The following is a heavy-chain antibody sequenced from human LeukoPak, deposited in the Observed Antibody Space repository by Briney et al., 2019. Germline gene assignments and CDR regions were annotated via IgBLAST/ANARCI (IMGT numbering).Heavy chain of an antibody. V-gene: IGHV3-74*03. J-gene: IGHJ6*03. Sequence: GGSLRLSCAASGFTFSSHWMHWVRQAPGKGLVWVSRINGDGSNTTYADSVKGRFTISRDSAKNSLALQMHSLRAEDTAVYYCTGGSDKVLSGEYYYYMDVWGTGTTVTVSS. CDR2: INGDGSNT. D-gene: IGHD2/OR15-2a*01. CDR3: TGGSDKVLSGEYYYYMDV. CDR1: GFTFSSHW.